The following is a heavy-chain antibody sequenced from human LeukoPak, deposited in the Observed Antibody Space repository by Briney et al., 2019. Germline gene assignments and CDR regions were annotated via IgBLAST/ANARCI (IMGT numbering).Heavy chain of an antibody. CDR2: INGDGSST. J-gene: IGHJ4*02. CDR3: ARGYSSSYRIDY. CDR1: GFTFSSYW. Sequence: GGSLRLSCAASGFTFSSYWMHWVRQAPGKGLVWVSRINGDGSSTSYADSVKGRLTISRDNAKNTLYLQMNSLRAEDTAVYYCARGYSSSYRIDYWGQGILVTVSS. D-gene: IGHD6-6*01. V-gene: IGHV3-74*01.